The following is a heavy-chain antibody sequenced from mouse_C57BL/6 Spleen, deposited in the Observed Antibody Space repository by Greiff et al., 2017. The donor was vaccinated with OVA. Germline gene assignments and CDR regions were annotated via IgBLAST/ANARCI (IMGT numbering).Heavy chain of an antibody. CDR3: ARRNTLSYFDY. Sequence: QVQLKESGAELVKPGASVKISCKASGYAFSSYWMNWVKQRPGKGLEWIGQIYPGDGDTNYNGKFKGKATLTADKSSSTAYMQLSSLTSEDSAVYFCARRNTLSYFDYWGQGTTLTVSS. D-gene: IGHD6-5*01. J-gene: IGHJ2*01. CDR2: IYPGDGDT. CDR1: GYAFSSYW. V-gene: IGHV1-80*01.